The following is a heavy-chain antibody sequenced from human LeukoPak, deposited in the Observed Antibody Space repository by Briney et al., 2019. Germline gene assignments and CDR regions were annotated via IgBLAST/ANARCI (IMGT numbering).Heavy chain of an antibody. CDR3: ARGDFCSKSNCYLRPMDV. J-gene: IGHJ6*03. CDR2: IYYSGST. D-gene: IGHD3-3*01. Sequence: GSLRLSCAASGFTFSAYAMTWIRQPPGKGLEWIGYIYYSGSTTYNPPLKSRVTMSVDTAKNQFSLKLRSVTAADTAVYYCARGDFCSKSNCYLRPMDVWGKGTTVTVSS. V-gene: IGHV4-59*01. CDR1: GFTFSAYA.